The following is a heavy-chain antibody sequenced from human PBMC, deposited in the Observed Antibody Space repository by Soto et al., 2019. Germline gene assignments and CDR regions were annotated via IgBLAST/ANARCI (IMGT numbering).Heavy chain of an antibody. CDR2: ISSTAGRTS. CDR3: AKGVLSFHYGMEV. CDR1: GFTFNTYP. V-gene: IGHV3-23*01. Sequence: GGSLRLSCVTSGFTFNTYPMTWVRQAPGKGLEWVSSISSTAGRTSSYADSVKGRFAISRDFSDNTVYLQMNNLRVDDTAVYFCAKGVLSFHYGMEVWGQGTTVTVSS. J-gene: IGHJ6*02. D-gene: IGHD3-10*01.